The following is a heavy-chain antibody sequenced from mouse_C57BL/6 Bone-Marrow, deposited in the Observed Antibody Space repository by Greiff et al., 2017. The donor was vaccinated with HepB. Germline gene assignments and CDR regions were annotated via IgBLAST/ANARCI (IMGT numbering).Heavy chain of an antibody. V-gene: IGHV1-50*01. CDR1: GYTFTSYW. D-gene: IGHD2-5*01. Sequence: QVQLQQPGAELVKPGASVKLSCKASGYTFTSYWMQWVKQRPGQGLEWIGEIDPSDSYTNYNQKFKGKATLTVDTSSSTAYMQLSSRTSEDSAVYYCARCYYSNPYYFDYWGQGTTLTVSS. J-gene: IGHJ2*01. CDR3: ARCYYSNPYYFDY. CDR2: IDPSDSYT.